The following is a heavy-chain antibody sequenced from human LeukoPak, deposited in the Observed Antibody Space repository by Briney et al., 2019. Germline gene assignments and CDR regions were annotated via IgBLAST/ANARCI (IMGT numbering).Heavy chain of an antibody. CDR2: ISSSGSTI. D-gene: IGHD2-21*01. CDR3: ARIVDYYFDY. CDR1: GFTFSDYY. V-gene: IGHV3-11*01. Sequence: GRSLRLSCAASGFTFSDYYMSWIRQGPGKGLEWISYISSSGSTIYYADSVKGRFTISRDNAKNSLYLQMNSLRAEDTAVYYCARIVDYYFDYWGQGTLVTVSS. J-gene: IGHJ4*02.